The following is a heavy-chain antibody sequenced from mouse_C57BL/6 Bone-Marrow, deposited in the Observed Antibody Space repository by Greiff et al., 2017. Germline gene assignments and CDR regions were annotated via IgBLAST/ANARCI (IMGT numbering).Heavy chain of an antibody. D-gene: IGHD1-1*01. Sequence: VQLQQSGAELVRPGASVKLSCTASGFNIKDDYMHWVKQRPEQGLEWIGWIDPDNGDTEYASKFQGKATITADTSSTTAYLQLSSLTSEETAVYYCTGYYGSSSYFDVLGTGTTVTVSS. J-gene: IGHJ1*03. V-gene: IGHV14-4*01. CDR3: TGYYGSSSYFDV. CDR1: GFNIKDDY. CDR2: IDPDNGDT.